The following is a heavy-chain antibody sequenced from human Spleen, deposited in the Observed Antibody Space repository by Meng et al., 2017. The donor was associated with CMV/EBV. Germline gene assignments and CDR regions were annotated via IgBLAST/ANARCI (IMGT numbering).Heavy chain of an antibody. CDR1: GYSFTACY. CDR2: INTNTGGT. Sequence: ASVKGSCKASGYSFTACYMHWERQAPGQGLEWMGWINTNTGGTNFAQKFQGRVTMSKDRSISTAYLELMRLRSDDTAVYYCARGDQDPCTSSSSNSCYSAYHYYYGMDVWGQGTAVTVSS. V-gene: IGHV1-2*02. D-gene: IGHD6-13*01. J-gene: IGHJ6*02. CDR3: ARGDQDPCTSSSSNSCYSAYHYYYGMDV.